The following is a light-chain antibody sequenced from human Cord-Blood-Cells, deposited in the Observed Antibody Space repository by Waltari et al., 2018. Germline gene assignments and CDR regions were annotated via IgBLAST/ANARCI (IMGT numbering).Light chain of an antibody. CDR2: LGS. CDR1: QSLLHSNGYNY. J-gene: IGKJ4*01. V-gene: IGKV2-28*01. Sequence: EPASISCRSSQSLLHSNGYNYLDWYLQKPGQSPQLLIYLGSNRASGVPDRLSGSGSGTDFTLKISRVEAEDVGVYYCMQALQTPSTFGGGTKVEIK. CDR3: MQALQTPST.